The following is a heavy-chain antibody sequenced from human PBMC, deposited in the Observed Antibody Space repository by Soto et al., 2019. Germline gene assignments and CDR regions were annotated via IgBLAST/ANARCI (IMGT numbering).Heavy chain of an antibody. D-gene: IGHD3-10*01. CDR3: ARDPSNTSGKNVYFDF. CDR2: ISAYNHDT. J-gene: IGHJ4*02. CDR1: GYTYSRYG. Sequence: QVLLVQSGPEVKKPGASVRVSCKSSGYTYSRYGIGWVRQAPGQGLEWMGWISAYNHDTLYEQRFQGRLIMATNTFKTTAYMELRSLTSDDTAMYYCARDPSNTSGKNVYFDFWGQGSLVIVSS. V-gene: IGHV1-18*01.